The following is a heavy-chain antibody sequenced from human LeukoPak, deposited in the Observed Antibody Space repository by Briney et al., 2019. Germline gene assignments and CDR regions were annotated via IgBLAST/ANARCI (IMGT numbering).Heavy chain of an antibody. Sequence: GGSLRLSCAASGFTFSSYGMHWVRQAPGKGLEWVAVISYDGSIKYYADSVKGRFTISRDNFKNTLYLQINSLRTEGTAVYYCARDTSAFGTTVTTAVDNWGQGTLVTVSS. CDR3: ARDTSAFGTTVTTAVDN. D-gene: IGHD4-11*01. CDR1: GFTFSSYG. V-gene: IGHV3-30*05. J-gene: IGHJ4*01. CDR2: ISYDGSIK.